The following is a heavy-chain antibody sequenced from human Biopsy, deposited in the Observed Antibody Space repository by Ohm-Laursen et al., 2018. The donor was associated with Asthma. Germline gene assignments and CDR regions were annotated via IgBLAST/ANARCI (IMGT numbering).Heavy chain of an antibody. V-gene: IGHV3-7*03. CDR2: IKHDGTEK. D-gene: IGHD6-25*01. CDR1: GFSFSSYG. CDR3: ARVFESSEWGPFYHFGLDV. J-gene: IGHJ6*02. Sequence: SLRLSCSAPGFSFSSYGMHWVRQTPGKGLEWVANIKHDGTEKNHVDSLKGRFTISRDNAKNSLFLQMGSLRAEDTAIYYCARVFESSEWGPFYHFGLDVWGQGTTVAVSS.